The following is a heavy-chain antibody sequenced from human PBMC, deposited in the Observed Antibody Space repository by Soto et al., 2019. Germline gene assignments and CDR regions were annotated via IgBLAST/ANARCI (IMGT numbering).Heavy chain of an antibody. J-gene: IGHJ6*02. D-gene: IGHD6-19*01. V-gene: IGHV3-7*03. CDR2: IKQDGSEK. Sequence: GGSLRLSCAASGVTLNNAWVSWVRQNPGKGLEWVANIKQDGSEKYYVNSVEGPFTISRDNTKNSVYLQMNSLRADDTAVYYCARDGIAVASIYGMDVWGQGTTVTVSS. CDR1: GVTLNNAW. CDR3: ARDGIAVASIYGMDV.